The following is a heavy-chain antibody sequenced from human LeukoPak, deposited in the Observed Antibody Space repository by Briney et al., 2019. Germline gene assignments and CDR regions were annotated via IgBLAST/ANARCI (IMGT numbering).Heavy chain of an antibody. J-gene: IGHJ4*02. V-gene: IGHV3-66*02. CDR2: IYTGGNT. D-gene: IGHD2-2*02. CDR3: ARGRESTNYYID. Sequence: GGSLRLSCAASGFTVSSNYMSWVRQAPGKGLEWVSVIYTGGNTYYADSVKGRFTISRDNSKNTLYLQMYGLRAEDTAVYYCARGRESTNYYIDWGQGTLVTVSS. CDR1: GFTVSSNY.